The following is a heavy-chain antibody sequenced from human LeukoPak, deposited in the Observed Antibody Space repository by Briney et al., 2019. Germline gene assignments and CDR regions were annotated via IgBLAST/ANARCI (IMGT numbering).Heavy chain of an antibody. Sequence: GGSLRLSCAASGFTFSSYSMNWVRQAPGKGLEWVSSISSSSSYIYYADSVKGRFTISRDNAKNSLYLQMNSLRAEDTAVYYCARDSGSYPTADFDYWGQGTLVTVSS. CDR2: ISSSSSYI. D-gene: IGHD1-26*01. J-gene: IGHJ4*02. CDR1: GFTFSSYS. V-gene: IGHV3-21*01. CDR3: ARDSGSYPTADFDY.